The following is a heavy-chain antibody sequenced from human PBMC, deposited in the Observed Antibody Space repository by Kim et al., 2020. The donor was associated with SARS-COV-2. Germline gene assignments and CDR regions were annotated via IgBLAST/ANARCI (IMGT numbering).Heavy chain of an antibody. V-gene: IGHV3-53*01. CDR1: GVTVSSNY. J-gene: IGHJ4*02. CDR3: ASSVGYSNPFDS. Sequence: GGSLRLSCAASGVTVSSNYMNWVRQAPGKGLEWVSIIYSGGSKFYADSVKGRFTISRDNSKNILYLQMNSLRVDDTALYYCASSVGYSNPFDSWGQGTLVTVSS. D-gene: IGHD6-25*01. CDR2: IYSGGSK.